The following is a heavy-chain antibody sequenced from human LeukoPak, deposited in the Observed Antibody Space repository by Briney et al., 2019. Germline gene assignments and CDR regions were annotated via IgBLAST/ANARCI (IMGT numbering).Heavy chain of an antibody. D-gene: IGHD3-3*01. CDR2: IKQDGSEK. CDR1: GFTFTNAY. CDR3: ARDPAGYYDFWSGYYN. Sequence: GGSLRLSCAASGFTFTNAYMNWVRQAPGKGLEWVANIKQDGSEKYYVDSVKGRFTISRDNAKNSLYLQMNSLRAEDTAVYYCARDPAGYYDFWSGYYNWGQGTLVTVSS. J-gene: IGHJ4*02. V-gene: IGHV3-7*01.